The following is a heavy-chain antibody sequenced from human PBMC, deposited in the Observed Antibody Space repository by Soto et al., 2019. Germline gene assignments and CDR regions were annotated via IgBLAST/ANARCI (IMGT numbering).Heavy chain of an antibody. CDR2: IYYSGST. Sequence: PSETLSLTCTVSGGSISSYYWSWIRQPPGKGLEWIGYIYYSGSTNYNPSLKSRVTISVDTSKNQFSLKLSSVTAADTAVYYCAIIYHDFWSGYYSATDYYYGMDVWGQGTTVTVSS. CDR3: AIIYHDFWSGYYSATDYYYGMDV. D-gene: IGHD3-3*01. J-gene: IGHJ6*02. V-gene: IGHV4-59*01. CDR1: GGSISSYY.